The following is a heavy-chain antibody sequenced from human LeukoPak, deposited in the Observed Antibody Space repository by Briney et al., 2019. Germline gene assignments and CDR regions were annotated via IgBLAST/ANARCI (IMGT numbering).Heavy chain of an antibody. CDR2: IYYSGSS. V-gene: IGHV4-30-4*01. CDR3: ARQIYGDLYYFDY. J-gene: IGHJ4*02. Sequence: RSPQTLSLTCTVSGGSISSGGYYWSWIRQPPGKGLEWIGYIYYSGSSYYIPSLKSRVTMSVDTSKNQFSLRLSSVTAADTAVYYCARQIYGDLYYFDYWGQGTLVTVSS. D-gene: IGHD4-17*01. CDR1: GGSISSGGYY.